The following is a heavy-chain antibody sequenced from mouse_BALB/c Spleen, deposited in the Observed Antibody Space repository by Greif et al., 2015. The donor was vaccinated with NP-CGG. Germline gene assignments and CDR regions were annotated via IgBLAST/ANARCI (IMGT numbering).Heavy chain of an antibody. CDR1: GFSLSTYGIG. CDR2: IWWNDNK. Sequence: QVTLKECGPGILQPSQTLSLTCSFSGFSLSTYGIGVGWIRQPSGKGLEWLAHIWWNDNKYYNTALKSRLTISKDTSNNRVFLKIASVDTADTATYYCARIGVYYDYDGAWFAYWGQGTLVTVSA. V-gene: IGHV8-11*01. CDR3: ARIGVYYDYDGAWFAY. J-gene: IGHJ3*01. D-gene: IGHD2-4*01.